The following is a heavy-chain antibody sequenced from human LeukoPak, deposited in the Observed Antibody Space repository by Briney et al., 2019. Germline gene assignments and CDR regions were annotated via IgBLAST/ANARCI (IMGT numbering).Heavy chain of an antibody. V-gene: IGHV4-30-4*08. CDR3: ARGEELGDFDY. J-gene: IGHJ4*02. D-gene: IGHD1-26*01. Sequence: PSQTLSLTCTVSGGSISSGDYYWSWIRQPPGKGLEWIGYIYYSGSTYYNPSLKSRVTILVDTSKNQFSLKLSSVTAADTAVYYCARGEELGDFDYWGQGTLVTVSS. CDR1: GGSISSGDYY. CDR2: IYYSGST.